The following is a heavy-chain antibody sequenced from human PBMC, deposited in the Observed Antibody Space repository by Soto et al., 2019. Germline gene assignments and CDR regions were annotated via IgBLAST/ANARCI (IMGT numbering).Heavy chain of an antibody. V-gene: IGHV3-30*18. CDR3: AKDYPELELRYYYYGMDV. D-gene: IGHD1-7*01. J-gene: IGHJ6*02. CDR1: GFTFSNYG. Sequence: PGGSLRLSCAASGFTFSNYGMHWVRQAPGKGLEWVAFISYDGSNKYYADSVKGRFTISRDNSKNTLYLQMNSLRAEDTALYYCAKDYPELELRYYYYGMDVWGQGTTVTVSS. CDR2: ISYDGSNK.